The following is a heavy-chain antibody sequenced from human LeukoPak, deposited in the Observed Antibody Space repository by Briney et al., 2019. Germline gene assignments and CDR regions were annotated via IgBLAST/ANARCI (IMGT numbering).Heavy chain of an antibody. CDR3: ARIWSARDWFDP. CDR2: IKKRSAAT. D-gene: IGHD1-1*01. V-gene: IGHV3-11*01. J-gene: IGHJ5*02. CDR1: GFTFRDYA. Sequence: PGGSLRLSCEASGFTFRDYAMTWIRQAPGKGLEWISYIKKRSAATYYADSVTGRFVISRDDAKHFLYLDLTNLRAEDTATYFCARIWSARDWFDPWGQGT.